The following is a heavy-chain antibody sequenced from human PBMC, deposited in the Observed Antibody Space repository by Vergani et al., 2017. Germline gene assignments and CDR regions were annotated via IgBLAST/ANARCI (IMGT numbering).Heavy chain of an antibody. J-gene: IGHJ4*02. CDR2: ISSSSSTI. D-gene: IGHD3-10*01. V-gene: IGHV3-48*02. Sequence: EVQLVESGGGLVQPGGSLRLSCAASGFTFSSYSMNWVRQAPGNGLEWVSYISSSSSTIYSADSVKGRFTISRDNAKNSLYLQMNSLRDEDTAVYYCARDSPHYYGSGSYYTLDYWGQGTLVTVSS. CDR1: GFTFSSYS. CDR3: ARDSPHYYGSGSYYTLDY.